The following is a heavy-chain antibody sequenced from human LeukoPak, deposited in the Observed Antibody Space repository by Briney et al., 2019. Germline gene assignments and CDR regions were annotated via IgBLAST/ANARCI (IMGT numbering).Heavy chain of an antibody. CDR3: AHVLRYFDWLWTSSNDAFDI. V-gene: IGHV3-21*04. D-gene: IGHD3-9*01. Sequence: GGSLRLSCAASGFTFSIYSMNWVRQAPGKGLEWVSFISRSSSSNYYADSVKGRFTISRDNSKNTLYLQMNSLRAEDTAVYYCAHVLRYFDWLWTSSNDAFDIWGQGTMVTVSS. CDR1: GFTFSIYS. CDR2: ISRSSSSN. J-gene: IGHJ3*02.